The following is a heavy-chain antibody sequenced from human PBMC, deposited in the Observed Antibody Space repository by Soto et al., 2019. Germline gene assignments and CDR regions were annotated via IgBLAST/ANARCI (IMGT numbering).Heavy chain of an antibody. CDR1: GYTFTSYA. Sequence: GASVKVSCKASGYTFTSYALHWVRQAPGQRPEWMGWINAGNGNTKYSQNFQGRDTFTSDTSANTAYMELSSLRYEETTVYYCARADGSRAFYYFDYWGHATQVTVSS. CDR2: INAGNGNT. CDR3: ARADGSRAFYYFDY. J-gene: IGHJ4*01. D-gene: IGHD3-16*01. V-gene: IGHV1-3*01.